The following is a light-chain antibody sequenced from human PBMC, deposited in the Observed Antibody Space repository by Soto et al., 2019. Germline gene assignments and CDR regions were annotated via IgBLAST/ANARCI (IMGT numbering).Light chain of an antibody. CDR3: AAWDDSLSGPL. CDR2: GND. CDR1: SSNIGSNY. J-gene: IGLJ2*01. Sequence: QSVLTQPPSASGTPGQRVTISCSGSSSNIGSNYVYWYQQLPGTAPKLLIYGNDKRPSGVPNRFSGSKSGTSASLAISGLRSEDEADYYCAAWDDSLSGPLFGGGTKLTVL. V-gene: IGLV1-47*01.